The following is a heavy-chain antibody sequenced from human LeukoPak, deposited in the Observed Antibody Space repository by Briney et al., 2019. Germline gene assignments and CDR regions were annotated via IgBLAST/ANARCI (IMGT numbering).Heavy chain of an antibody. CDR3: AKDKSGGWELLRDHDAFDI. CDR1: GFTFSNYA. J-gene: IGHJ3*02. V-gene: IGHV3-23*01. CDR2: ISGSGAST. D-gene: IGHD1-26*01. Sequence: PGGSLRLSCAASGFTFSNYAMSWVRQAPGKGLEWVSSISGSGASTYSADSVKGRFTISRDNSKNTLYLQMNSLRAEDTALYYCAKDKSGGWELLRDHDAFDIWGQGTMVTVSS.